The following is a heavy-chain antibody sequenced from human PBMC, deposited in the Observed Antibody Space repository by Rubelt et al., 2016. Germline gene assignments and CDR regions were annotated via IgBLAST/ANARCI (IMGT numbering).Heavy chain of an antibody. Sequence: QVQLVQSGAEVKKPGSSVKVSCKASGGTFSSYAISWVRQAPGQGLEWMGRISLKSGNTNYVQYFQGRVTMTRDMSISTVYMDLRGLRSDDTAIYYCAISKVMGPMDVWGSGTTVTVSS. CDR2: ISLKSGNT. CDR1: GGTFSSYA. V-gene: IGHV1-2*02. D-gene: IGHD2-21*01. CDR3: AISKVMGPMDV. J-gene: IGHJ6*03.